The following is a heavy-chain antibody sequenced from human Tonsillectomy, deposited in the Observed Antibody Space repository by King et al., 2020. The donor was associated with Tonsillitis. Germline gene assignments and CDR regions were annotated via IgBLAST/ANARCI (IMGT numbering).Heavy chain of an antibody. V-gene: IGHV5-10-1*03. CDR2: IDPSDSHT. CDR1: GYSFTSYW. CDR3: ARSEQELSTYYYYYYMDV. Sequence: VQLVESGAEVKKPGESLRISCKGFGYSFTSYWINWVRQMPGKGLEWMGRIDPSDSHTNYSPSFQGHVSFSADKSISTAYLQWSSLKAPDTAIYYCARSEQELSTYYYYYYMDVWGKGTTVTVSS. J-gene: IGHJ6*03. D-gene: IGHD6-13*01.